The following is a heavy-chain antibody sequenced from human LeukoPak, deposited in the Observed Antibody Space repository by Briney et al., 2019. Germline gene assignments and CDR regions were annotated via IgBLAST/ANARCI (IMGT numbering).Heavy chain of an antibody. CDR2: INPNSGGT. Sequence: ASVKVSCKASGYAFTDYYMHWVRQAPGQGLEWMGWINPNSGGTKYAQKFQGGVTMTRDTSISTAYMELSRLRSDDTAVYYCARNRGADHSAWFDPWGQGTLVTVSS. V-gene: IGHV1-2*02. J-gene: IGHJ5*02. CDR1: GYAFTDYY. D-gene: IGHD1-14*01. CDR3: ARNRGADHSAWFDP.